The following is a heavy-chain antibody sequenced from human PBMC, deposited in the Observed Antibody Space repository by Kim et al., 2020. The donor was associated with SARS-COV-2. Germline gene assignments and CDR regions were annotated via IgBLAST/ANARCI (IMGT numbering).Heavy chain of an antibody. V-gene: IGHV3-74*01. CDR1: GFSFSTYW. CDR2: INPDGRST. D-gene: IGHD4-17*01. CDR3: VRATTRAFDV. J-gene: IGHJ3*01. Sequence: GGSLRLSCEASGFSFSTYWIHWVRQAAGEGLLWVSRINPDGRSTSHADAVKGRFTISRDNARNTVYLQINSLRDDDTAVYFCVRATTRAFDVWGQGTMVTVSS.